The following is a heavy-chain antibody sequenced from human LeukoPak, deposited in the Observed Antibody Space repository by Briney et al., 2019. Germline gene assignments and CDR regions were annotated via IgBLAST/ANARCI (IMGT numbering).Heavy chain of an antibody. CDR3: ARGRLSIPNSGSYPRDYYYGMDV. J-gene: IGHJ6*02. CDR2: INYSGST. V-gene: IGHV4-34*01. CDR1: GGSFSGYY. Sequence: SGTLSLTCAVYGGSFSGYYWSWIRQPPGKGLEWIGEINYSGSTNYNPSLKSRVTISVDTSKNQFSLKLSSVTAADAAVYYCARGRLSIPNSGSYPRDYYYGMDVWGQGTTVTVSS. D-gene: IGHD1-26*01.